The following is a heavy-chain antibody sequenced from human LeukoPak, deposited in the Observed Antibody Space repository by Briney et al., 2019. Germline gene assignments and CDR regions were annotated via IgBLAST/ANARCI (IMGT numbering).Heavy chain of an antibody. Sequence: PSETLSLTCTVFGGSISSYYWSWIRQPPGKGLEWIGYIYYSGSTNYNPSLKSRVTISVDTSKNQFSLKLSSVTAADTAVYYCARNPSASRGYSYDFSFLDLGWFDPWGQGTLVTVSS. CDR3: ARNPSASRGYSYDFSFLDLGWFDP. V-gene: IGHV4-59*01. CDR2: IYYSGST. CDR1: GGSISSYY. J-gene: IGHJ5*02. D-gene: IGHD5-18*01.